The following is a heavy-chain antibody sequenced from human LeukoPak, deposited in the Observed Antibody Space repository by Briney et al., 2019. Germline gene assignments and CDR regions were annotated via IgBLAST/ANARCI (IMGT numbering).Heavy chain of an antibody. CDR1: GGTFSSYA. CDR3: ARAVPPSTNWFDP. Sequence: ASVKVSCKASGGTFSSYAISWVRQAPGQGLEWMGGIIPIFGTANYAQKFQGRVTITTDESTSTAYMELSSLRSEDTTVYYCARAVPPSTNWFDPWGQGTLVTVSS. V-gene: IGHV1-69*05. D-gene: IGHD2-2*01. J-gene: IGHJ5*02. CDR2: IIPIFGTA.